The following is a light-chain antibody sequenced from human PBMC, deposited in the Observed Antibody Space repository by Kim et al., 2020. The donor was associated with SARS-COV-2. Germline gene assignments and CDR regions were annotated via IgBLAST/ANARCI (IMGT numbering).Light chain of an antibody. V-gene: IGKV3-20*01. CDR3: QQYGSSPLT. CDR2: GAS. J-gene: IGKJ4*01. Sequence: EIMLTPSPFPLSLSPGERATLSCRASQSVSSSYLAWYQQKPGQAPRLLIYGASSRATGIPDRFSGSGSGTDFTLTISRLEPEDFAVYYCQQYGSSPLTFGGGTKLEI. CDR1: QSVSSSY.